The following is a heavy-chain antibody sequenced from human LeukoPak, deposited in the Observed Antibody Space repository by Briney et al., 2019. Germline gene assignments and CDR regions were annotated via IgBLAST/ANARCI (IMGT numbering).Heavy chain of an antibody. Sequence: ASVKVSCKTSGYTFTNHYTHWVRQAPGQGLEWMGVISPSGDSTNNAQNFQGRLIVTRDTSTSTVYMELNSLTSQDTAVYYCAMEMAKTSFFDYWGQGTLVTVSS. CDR1: GYTFTNHY. J-gene: IGHJ4*02. D-gene: IGHD5-24*01. CDR3: AMEMAKTSFFDY. CDR2: ISPSGDST. V-gene: IGHV1-46*01.